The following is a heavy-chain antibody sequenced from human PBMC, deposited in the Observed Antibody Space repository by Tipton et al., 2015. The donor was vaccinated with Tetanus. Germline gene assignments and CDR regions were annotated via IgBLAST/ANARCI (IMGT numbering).Heavy chain of an antibody. D-gene: IGHD6-25*01. CDR3: VSGSALDY. Sequence: SLRLSCEVSGFSFSNYKMNWVRQGPGRGLEWVSSISSTSRYINYADSVKGRFTISRDNAKNSLFLEMNSLRADDTAVYYCVSGSALDYWGQGTVIPVSS. CDR1: GFSFSNYK. CDR2: ISSTSRYI. J-gene: IGHJ4*02. V-gene: IGHV3-21*01.